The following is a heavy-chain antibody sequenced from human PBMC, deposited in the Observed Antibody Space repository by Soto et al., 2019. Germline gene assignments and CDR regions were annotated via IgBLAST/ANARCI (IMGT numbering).Heavy chain of an antibody. CDR2: INHSGST. CDR1: GGSFSGYY. J-gene: IGHJ5*02. D-gene: IGHD3-3*02. CDR3: AKRGVVLAQKGFDP. Sequence: SETLSLTCAVYGGSFSGYYWSWIRQPPGKGLEWIGEINHSGSTNYNPSLKSRVTISVDTSKNQFSLKLSSVTAADTAVYYCAKRGVVLAQKGFDPWGQGTLVTVSS. V-gene: IGHV4-34*01.